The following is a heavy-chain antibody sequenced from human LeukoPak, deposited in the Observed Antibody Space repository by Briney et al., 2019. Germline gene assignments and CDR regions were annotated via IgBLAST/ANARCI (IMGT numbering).Heavy chain of an antibody. CDR3: ARDRGATDAFDI. J-gene: IGHJ3*02. Sequence: ASVKVSCKASGYTFTSYGSSWVRQAPGQGLEWMVWISAYNGNTNYAQKLQGRVTMTTDTSTSTAYMELRSLRSDDTAVYYCARDRGATDAFDIWGQGTMVTVSS. D-gene: IGHD3-10*01. CDR1: GYTFTSYG. V-gene: IGHV1-18*01. CDR2: ISAYNGNT.